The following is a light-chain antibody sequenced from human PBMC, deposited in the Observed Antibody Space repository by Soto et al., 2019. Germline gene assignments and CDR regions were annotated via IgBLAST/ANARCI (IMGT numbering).Light chain of an antibody. V-gene: IGLV1-44*01. CDR2: TND. J-gene: IGLJ3*02. CDR3: ATWDDSLSNWV. Sequence: QSVLTQPPSASGTPGQRVTISCSGTSSNIGNNPVNWFKQLPGTAPKLLIYTNDQRPSGVPDRFSGSKSGTSASLAISGLQSDDEADYYCATWDDSLSNWVFGGGTKLTVL. CDR1: SSNIGNNP.